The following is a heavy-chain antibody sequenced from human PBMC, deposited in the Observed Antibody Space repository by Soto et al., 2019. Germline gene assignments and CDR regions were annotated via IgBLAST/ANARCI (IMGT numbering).Heavy chain of an antibody. CDR3: ARYIFHRIAVAGNIRPFDY. CDR1: GGSISSSSYD. D-gene: IGHD6-19*01. Sequence: QLQLQASGPGLVKPSETLSLTCTVSGGSISSSSYDWAWMRWPPRKGVERIGRMYYRGFTYFNPSLKSRVTISVDTSKNQFSLKLSSVTAADTAVYYCARYIFHRIAVAGNIRPFDYWGQGTLVTVSS. CDR2: MYYRGFT. V-gene: IGHV4-39*01. J-gene: IGHJ4*02.